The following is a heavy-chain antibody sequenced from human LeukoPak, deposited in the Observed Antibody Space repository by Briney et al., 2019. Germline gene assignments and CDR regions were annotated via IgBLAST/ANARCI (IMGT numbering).Heavy chain of an antibody. J-gene: IGHJ6*04. CDR2: TYYRSKWYN. CDR3: ARDLPPYTVTTSLHYYGMDV. V-gene: IGHV6-1*01. Sequence: SQTLSLTCAISGDSVTSNSAAWNWIRQPPSRGLEWLGRTYYRSKWYNDYAVSVKSRITINPDTSKNQFSLQLNSVTPEDTAVYYCARDLPPYTVTTSLHYYGMDVWGKGTTVTVSS. D-gene: IGHD4-17*01. CDR1: GDSVTSNSAA.